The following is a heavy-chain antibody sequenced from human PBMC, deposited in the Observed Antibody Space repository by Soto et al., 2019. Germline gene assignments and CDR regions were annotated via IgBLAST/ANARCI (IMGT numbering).Heavy chain of an antibody. J-gene: IGHJ6*02. V-gene: IGHV3-15*01. CDR1: GFTFSNAW. CDR2: IKSKTDGGTT. Sequence: GGSLRLSCAASGFTFSNAWMSWVRQAPGKGLEWVGRIKSKTDGGTTDYAAPVKGRFTISRDDSKNTLYLQMNSLKTEDTAVYYCTTDHSGSYHYYYYYGMDVWGQGTTVTVSS. CDR3: TTDHSGSYHYYYYYGMDV. D-gene: IGHD1-26*01.